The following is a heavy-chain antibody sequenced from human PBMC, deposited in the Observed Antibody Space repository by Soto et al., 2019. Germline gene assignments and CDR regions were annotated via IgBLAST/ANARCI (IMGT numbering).Heavy chain of an antibody. CDR1: GGSFSGYY. CDR2: INHSGST. D-gene: IGHD3-22*01. V-gene: IGHV4-34*01. CDR3: ARGDYDSSGYYYIAFDI. Sequence: SETLSLTCAVYGGSFSGYYWSWIRQPPGKGLEWIGEINHSGSTNYNPSLKSRVTISVDTSKNQFSLKLSSVTAADTAVYYCARGDYDSSGYYYIAFDIWGQGTMVTVSS. J-gene: IGHJ3*02.